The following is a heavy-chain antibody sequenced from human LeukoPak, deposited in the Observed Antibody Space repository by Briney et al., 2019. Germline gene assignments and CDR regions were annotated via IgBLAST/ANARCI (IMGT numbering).Heavy chain of an antibody. V-gene: IGHV3-21*01. CDR1: GFTFSSYE. Sequence: PGGSLRLSCAASGFTFSSYEMNWVRQAPGKGLEWVSSISSSSSYIYYADSVKGRFTISRDNAKNSLYLQMNSLRAEDTAVYYCARDLDYYDSSGYPFDYWGQGTLVTVSS. CDR2: ISSSSSYI. CDR3: ARDLDYYDSSGYPFDY. D-gene: IGHD3-22*01. J-gene: IGHJ4*02.